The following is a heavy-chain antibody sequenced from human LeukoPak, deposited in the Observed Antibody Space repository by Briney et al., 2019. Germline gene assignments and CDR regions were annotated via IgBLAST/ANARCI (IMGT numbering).Heavy chain of an antibody. V-gene: IGHV4-59*12. CDR1: GGSISSYY. CDR3: ARGPPDCSSTSCYAFDAFDI. J-gene: IGHJ3*02. Sequence: SETLSFTCTVSGGSISSYYWSWIRQPPGKGLEWIGYIYYSGSTNYNPSLKSRVTISVDTSKNQFSLKLSSVTAADTAVYYCARGPPDCSSTSCYAFDAFDIWGQGTMVTVSS. D-gene: IGHD2-2*01. CDR2: IYYSGST.